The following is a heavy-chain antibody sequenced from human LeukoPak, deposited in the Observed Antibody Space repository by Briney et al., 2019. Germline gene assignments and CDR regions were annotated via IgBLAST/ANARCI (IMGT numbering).Heavy chain of an antibody. Sequence: GGSLRLSCAASGFTFSSYGMSWVRQAPGKGLEWVSVISGSGGSTYYADSVKGRFTISRDNSKNTLYLQMNSLRAEDTAVYYCARARTRIAVAGTSWFDPWGQGTLVTVSS. J-gene: IGHJ5*02. CDR2: ISGSGGST. D-gene: IGHD6-19*01. CDR3: ARARTRIAVAGTSWFDP. V-gene: IGHV3-23*01. CDR1: GFTFSSYG.